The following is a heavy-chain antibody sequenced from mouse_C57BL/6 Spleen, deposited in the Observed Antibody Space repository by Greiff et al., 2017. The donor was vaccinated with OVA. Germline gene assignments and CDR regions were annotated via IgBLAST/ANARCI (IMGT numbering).Heavy chain of an antibody. CDR2: YPGSGNTY. D-gene: IGHD2-4*01. Sequence: VQLKQSGPELVKPGASVKMSCKASGYTFTDYYMHWVKQKPGKGLEWIGEIYPGSGNTYYNEKFKGKATLTADTSSSTAYMQLSSLTSEDSAVYFCARGDYGGAMDYWGQGTSVTVSS. V-gene: IGHV1-83*01. CDR3: RGDYGGAMDY. J-gene: IGHJ4*01. CDR1: YTFTDYYM.